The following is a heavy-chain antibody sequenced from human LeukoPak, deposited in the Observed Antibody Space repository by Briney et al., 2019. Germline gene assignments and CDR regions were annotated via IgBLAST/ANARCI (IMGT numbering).Heavy chain of an antibody. CDR1: GFTFSSYW. Sequence: GGSLRLSCAASGFTFSSYWMSWVRQAPGKGLEWVANIKQDGSEKYYVDSVKGRFTISRDNAKNSLYLQMNSLRAEDTAVYHCARDDCSSISCYHNWFDPWGQGTLVTVSS. CDR3: ARDDCSSISCYHNWFDP. V-gene: IGHV3-7*01. D-gene: IGHD2-2*01. CDR2: IKQDGSEK. J-gene: IGHJ5*02.